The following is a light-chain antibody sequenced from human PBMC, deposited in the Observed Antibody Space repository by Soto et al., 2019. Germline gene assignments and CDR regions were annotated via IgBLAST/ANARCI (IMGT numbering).Light chain of an antibody. CDR1: RSNIVSNY. J-gene: IGLJ1*01. CDR3: AAWNDSRSGYV. V-gene: IGLV1-47*02. Sequence: SAPTYPPPASRTPGQRDTNPCSGSRSNIVSNYVFWYQQLRGTTAKLLSYSNNQRPSGVPGRCSASRSGTSASLAIRGLRSEDEADYCFAAWNDSRSGYVFATGTKGTVL. CDR2: SNN.